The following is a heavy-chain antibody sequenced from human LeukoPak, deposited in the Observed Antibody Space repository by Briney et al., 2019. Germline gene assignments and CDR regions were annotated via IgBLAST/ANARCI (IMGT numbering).Heavy chain of an antibody. V-gene: IGHV1-18*04. Sequence: GASVKVSCKASGYTFTSCGISWVRQAPGQGLEWMGWISAYNGNTNYAQKLQGRVTMTTDTSTSTAYMELRSLRSDDTAVYYCAREGRVAGTIVYYYYYYGMDVWGQGTTVTVSS. CDR3: AREGRVAGTIVYYYYYYGMDV. J-gene: IGHJ6*02. D-gene: IGHD6-19*01. CDR1: GYTFTSCG. CDR2: ISAYNGNT.